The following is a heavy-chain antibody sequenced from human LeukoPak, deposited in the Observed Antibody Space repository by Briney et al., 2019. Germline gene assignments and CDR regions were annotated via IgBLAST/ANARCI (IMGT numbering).Heavy chain of an antibody. CDR1: GGTFSSYA. D-gene: IGHD6-6*01. CDR2: IIPIFGTA. CDR3: ARETTRFSEYSTRLDAFDI. V-gene: IGHV1-69*05. Sequence: PKASVKVSCKASGGTFSSYAISWVRQAPGQGLEWMGGIIPIFGTANYAQKLQGRVTITTDESTSTAYMELSSLRSEDTAVYYCARETTRFSEYSTRLDAFDIWGQGTMVTVSS. J-gene: IGHJ3*02.